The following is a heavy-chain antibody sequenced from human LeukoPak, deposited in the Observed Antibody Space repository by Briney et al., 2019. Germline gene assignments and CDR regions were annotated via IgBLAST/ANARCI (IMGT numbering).Heavy chain of an antibody. J-gene: IGHJ3*02. D-gene: IGHD3-3*01. V-gene: IGHV4-31*03. CDR2: IYYSGST. Sequence: PSETLSLTCTVSGGSISSGGCYWSWIRQHPGKGLEWIGYIYYSGSTYYNPSLKSRVTISVDTSKNQFSLKLSSVTAADTAVYYCARGFKGVVILGDAFDIWGQGTMVTVSS. CDR3: ARGFKGVVILGDAFDI. CDR1: GGSISSGGCY.